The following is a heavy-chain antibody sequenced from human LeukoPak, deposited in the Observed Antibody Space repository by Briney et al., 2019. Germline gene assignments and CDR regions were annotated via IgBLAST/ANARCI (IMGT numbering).Heavy chain of an antibody. J-gene: IGHJ4*02. CDR2: ISSSSTI. V-gene: IGHV3-48*01. D-gene: IGHD1-26*01. CDR3: ARAGGTGY. Sequence: GGSLRLSCAASGFTFSSYSMNWVRQAPGKGLEWVSYISSSSTIYYADSVKGRFTISRDNAKNSLYLQMNSLRAEDTAVYYCARAGGTGYWGQGTLVTVSS. CDR1: GFTFSSYS.